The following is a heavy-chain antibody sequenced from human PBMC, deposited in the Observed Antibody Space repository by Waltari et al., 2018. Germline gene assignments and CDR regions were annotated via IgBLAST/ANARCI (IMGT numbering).Heavy chain of an antibody. CDR3: AKVAKYSSSSRWFDP. V-gene: IGHV3-23*01. CDR1: GFSFSSYA. J-gene: IGHJ5*02. CDR2: ISGSGGST. D-gene: IGHD6-6*01. Sequence: EVQLLESGGGLVQAGGSLRLSCAASGFSFSSYAMSWVRQAPGKGLEWFSAISGSGGSTYYADSVKGRFTISRDNSKNTLYLQMNSLRAEDTAVYYCAKVAKYSSSSRWFDPWGQGTLVTVSS.